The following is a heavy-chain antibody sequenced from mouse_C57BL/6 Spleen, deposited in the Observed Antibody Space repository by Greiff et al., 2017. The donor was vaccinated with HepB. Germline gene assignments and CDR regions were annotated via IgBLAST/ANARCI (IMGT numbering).Heavy chain of an antibody. D-gene: IGHD1-1*01. CDR2: INPSSGYT. Sequence: VQLQQSGAELARPGASVKMSCKASGYTFTSYTMHWVKQRPGQGLEWIGYINPSSGYTKYNQKFKDKATLTADKSSSTAYMQLSSLTSEDSAVYYCARRGTTVESLYAMDYWGQGTSVTVSS. CDR3: ARRGTTVESLYAMDY. V-gene: IGHV1-4*01. CDR1: GYTFTSYT. J-gene: IGHJ4*01.